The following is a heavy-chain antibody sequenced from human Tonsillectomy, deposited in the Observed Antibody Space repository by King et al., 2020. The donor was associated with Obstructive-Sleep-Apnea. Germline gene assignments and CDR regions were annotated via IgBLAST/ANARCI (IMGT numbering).Heavy chain of an antibody. CDR1: GYTFPGHY. V-gene: IGHV1-2*04. J-gene: IGHJ5*02. D-gene: IGHD5-12*01. Sequence: QLVQSGTEVKKPGASVKVACKASGYTFPGHYIHWVRQAPGQGLEWMGWINPKSGATNYAQKFQGWVTMTRDTSINTGYMEVRRLTSDDTAVYYCAVARYSGYDYGGFDPWGQGTLVTGSS. CDR3: AVARYSGYDYGGFDP. CDR2: INPKSGAT.